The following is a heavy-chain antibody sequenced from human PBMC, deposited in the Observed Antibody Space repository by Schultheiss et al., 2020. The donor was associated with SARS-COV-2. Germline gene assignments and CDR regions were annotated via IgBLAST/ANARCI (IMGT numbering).Heavy chain of an antibody. CDR2: IYYSGST. V-gene: IGHV4-59*01. CDR1: GGSISSYY. Sequence: SETLSLTCTVSGGSISSYYWGWIRQPPGKGLEWIGSIYYSGSTNYNPSLKSRVTISVDTSKNQFSLKLSSVTAADTAVYYCARARLWFGELHYDYWGQGTLVTVSS. CDR3: ARARLWFGELHYDY. D-gene: IGHD3-10*01. J-gene: IGHJ4*02.